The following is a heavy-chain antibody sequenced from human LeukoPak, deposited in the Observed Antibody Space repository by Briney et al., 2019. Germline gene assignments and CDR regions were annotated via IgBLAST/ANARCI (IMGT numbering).Heavy chain of an antibody. CDR3: ARGRYSDYGSYWYFDL. CDR2: IYYSGST. J-gene: IGHJ2*01. CDR1: GGSINDYY. D-gene: IGHD4-11*01. V-gene: IGHV4-59*01. Sequence: SETLSLTCTVSGGSINDYYWSWIRQPPGKGLEWIGYIYYSGSTNYNPSLKSRVTISVDTSKNQFSLKLSSVTAADTAVYYCARGRYSDYGSYWYFDLWGRGTLVTVSS.